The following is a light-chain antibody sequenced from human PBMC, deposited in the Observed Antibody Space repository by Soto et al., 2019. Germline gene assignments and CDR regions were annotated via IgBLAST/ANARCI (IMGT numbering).Light chain of an antibody. CDR1: QSVSGTH. Sequence: HSPGTPSLSKGDRAILSGRASQSVSGTHLAWYQQKPGQAPRLLIYGASTRATGIPGRFTGSGSGTEFILTISSLQSEDSAVYYCQQYNFWPPETFGQGSNV. CDR3: QQYNFWPPET. J-gene: IGKJ1*01. CDR2: GAS. V-gene: IGKV3-15*01.